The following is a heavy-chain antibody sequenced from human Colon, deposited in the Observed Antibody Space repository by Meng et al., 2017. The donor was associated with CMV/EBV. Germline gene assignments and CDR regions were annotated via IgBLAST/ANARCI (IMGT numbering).Heavy chain of an antibody. CDR3: ARDSNLSGLAY. D-gene: IGHD3-10*01. V-gene: IGHV4-4*07. CDR1: GASITSYY. CDR2: VYISGNT. Sequence: QVQLRESCPGLVKPSETLSRTCTASGASITSYYWSWIRQPAGKGLEWIGRVYISGNTNYNPSLKSRVTMSIDTSKNQLSLNIRSVTAADTAVYYCARDSNLSGLAYWGQGTLVTVSS. J-gene: IGHJ4*02.